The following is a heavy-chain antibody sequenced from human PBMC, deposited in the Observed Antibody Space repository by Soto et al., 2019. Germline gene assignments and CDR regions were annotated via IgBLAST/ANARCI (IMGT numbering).Heavy chain of an antibody. J-gene: IGHJ3*02. V-gene: IGHV3-23*01. D-gene: IGHD3-22*01. CDR2: ISGSGGST. Sequence: GGSLRLSCAASGFTFSSYAMSWVRQAPGKGLEWVSAISGSGGSTYYADSVKGRFTISRDNSKNTLYLQMNSLRAEDMAVYYCAKDQGIVLGVVVIIDAFDIWGYGTMVTVSS. CDR3: AKDQGIVLGVVVIIDAFDI. CDR1: GFTFSSYA.